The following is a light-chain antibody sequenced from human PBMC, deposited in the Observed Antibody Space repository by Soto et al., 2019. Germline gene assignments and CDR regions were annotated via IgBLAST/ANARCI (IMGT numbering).Light chain of an antibody. CDR3: QHRANWPIT. J-gene: IGKJ4*01. Sequence: EIVLTQSPATLTLSPGERATLSCRASQSVRSHLVWYQQKPGRAPRLLIYDASNRATGIPARFSGSGSGTDFTLTSSSLEPEDFAVYYCQHRANWPITFGGGTKVEIK. CDR2: DAS. CDR1: QSVRSH. V-gene: IGKV3-11*01.